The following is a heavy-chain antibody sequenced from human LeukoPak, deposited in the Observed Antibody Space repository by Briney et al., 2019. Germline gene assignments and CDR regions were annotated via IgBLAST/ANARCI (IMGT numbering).Heavy chain of an antibody. J-gene: IGHJ5*02. Sequence: ASVKVSCKASGYTFTSYYMHWVRQAPGQGLEWMGIINPSGGSTSYAQKFQGRVTITRDTSASTAYMELSSLRSEDTAVYYCARARYCSSTSCYGRLVSWFDPWGQGTLVTVSS. CDR2: INPSGGST. D-gene: IGHD2-2*01. V-gene: IGHV1-46*01. CDR1: GYTFTSYY. CDR3: ARARYCSSTSCYGRLVSWFDP.